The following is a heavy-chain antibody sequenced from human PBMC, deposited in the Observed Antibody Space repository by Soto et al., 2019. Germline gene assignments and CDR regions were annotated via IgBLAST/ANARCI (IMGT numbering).Heavy chain of an antibody. Sequence: QVQLVDSGGGVVQPGRSLTLSCAASGFTFSGYGLHWVRQAPGKGLEWVAVISYDGSYKYYADSVKGRFTISRDNSKNTLYLQMNSLRAEDTAVYYCAKWSGVFDYWGQGTLVTVSS. CDR3: AKWSGVFDY. V-gene: IGHV3-30*18. CDR2: ISYDGSYK. J-gene: IGHJ4*02. D-gene: IGHD3-3*01. CDR1: GFTFSGYG.